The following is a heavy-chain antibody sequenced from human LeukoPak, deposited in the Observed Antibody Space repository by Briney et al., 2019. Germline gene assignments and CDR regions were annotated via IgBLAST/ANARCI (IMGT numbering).Heavy chain of an antibody. V-gene: IGHV4-30-4*08. CDR1: GGSISSGDYY. D-gene: IGHD6-19*01. J-gene: IGHJ3*02. Sequence: KPSQTLSLTCTVSGGSISSGDYYWSWIRQPPGKGLEWIGYIYYTGTTYYSPSLKSRVTISVDTSKNQFSLKLSSVTAADKAVYYCATDVAVAGTGAFDIWGQGTMVTVSS. CDR3: ATDVAVAGTGAFDI. CDR2: IYYTGTT.